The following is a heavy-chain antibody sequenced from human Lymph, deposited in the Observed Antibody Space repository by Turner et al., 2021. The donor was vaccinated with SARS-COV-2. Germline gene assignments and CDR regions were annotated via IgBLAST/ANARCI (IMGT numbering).Heavy chain of an antibody. V-gene: IGHV1-69*10. CDR1: EGTFSSYA. J-gene: IGHJ5*02. Sequence: QVQLVQSGAEVKKPGSSLNVSCKAAEGTFSSYAITWVRQAPGQGLEWMRGISPIIAIANYAQKFQGRVTITADKTTSTAYMKLSSLRSEDTAVYYCARDAPYCSSTSCYDPWGQGTLVTVSS. D-gene: IGHD2-2*01. CDR2: ISPIIAIA. CDR3: ARDAPYCSSTSCYDP.